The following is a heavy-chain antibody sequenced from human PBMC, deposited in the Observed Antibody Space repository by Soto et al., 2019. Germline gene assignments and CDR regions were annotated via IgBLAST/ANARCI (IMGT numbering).Heavy chain of an antibody. CDR2: MNPNSGNT. D-gene: IGHD3-16*02. V-gene: IGHV1-8*01. CDR1: GYTFTSYD. Sequence: QVQLVQSGAEVKKPGASVKVSCKASGYTFTSYDINWVRQATGQGLEWMGWMNPNSGNTGYAQKFQGRVTMTTNTSRSTAYMELSSLRSEDTAVYYCARERSSSKGFDPWGQGTLVTVSS. CDR3: ARERSSSKGFDP. J-gene: IGHJ5*02.